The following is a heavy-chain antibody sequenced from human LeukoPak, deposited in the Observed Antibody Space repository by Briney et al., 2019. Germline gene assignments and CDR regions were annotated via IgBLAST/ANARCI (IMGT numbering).Heavy chain of an antibody. V-gene: IGHV3-23*01. CDR2: ISGSGENT. Sequence: PGGSLRLACAAHGLTLISAAMGSVRQARGKGQGWVSGISGSGENTKYVDSVKGPFTISRDKSKNTLYLQMTKLRVEDTAVDFCAQDRFVSSGRDDYWGQGTLVTVSS. D-gene: IGHD6-19*01. CDR1: GLTLISAA. CDR3: AQDRFVSSGRDDY. J-gene: IGHJ4*02.